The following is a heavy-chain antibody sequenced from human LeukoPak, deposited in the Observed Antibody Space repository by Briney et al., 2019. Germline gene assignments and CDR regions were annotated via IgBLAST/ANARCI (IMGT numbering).Heavy chain of an antibody. V-gene: IGHV3-7*05. CDR3: ARDYEQLGTRAYGH. CDR2: IKQDGSEI. CDR1: GFTFKNYW. D-gene: IGHD6-13*01. J-gene: IGHJ4*02. Sequence: GGSLRLFCAASGFTFKNYWMSWVRQAPGKGLEWVANIKQDGSEINYVDSVKGRFTIYRDNAKSSLYLQMNSLRAEDTAVYYCARDYEQLGTRAYGHRGPVTLVTVSS.